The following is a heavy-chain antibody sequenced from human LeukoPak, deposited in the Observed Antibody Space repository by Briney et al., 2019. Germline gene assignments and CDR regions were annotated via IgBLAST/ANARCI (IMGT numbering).Heavy chain of an antibody. V-gene: IGHV1-2*02. D-gene: IGHD5-24*01. J-gene: IGHJ3*01. CDR1: GYTFTGYY. CDR2: INPNGGGT. CDR3: ARIRDGYNDAYDL. Sequence: ASVKVSCKASGYTFTGYYMHWVQQAPGQGLEWMGWINPNGGGTNYAQKFQGRVTMTRDTSISTAYMELSSLRSEDTAIYYCARIRDGYNDAYDLWGQGTVVTVPS.